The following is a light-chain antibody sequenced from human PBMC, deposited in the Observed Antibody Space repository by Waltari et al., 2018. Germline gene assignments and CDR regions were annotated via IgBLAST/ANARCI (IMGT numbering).Light chain of an antibody. CDR1: DSDVGAYDF. J-gene: IGLJ1*01. Sequence: QSALTQPASVSGSPGQSITISCSGTDSDVGAYDFVSWYQQHPGKAPHLIMYDVSNRPSGIANRLSASKSGNTASLTISGLQAEDEADYDCSSYTTSSAPGVFGTGTRVTVL. CDR2: DVS. CDR3: SSYTTSSAPGV. V-gene: IGLV2-14*03.